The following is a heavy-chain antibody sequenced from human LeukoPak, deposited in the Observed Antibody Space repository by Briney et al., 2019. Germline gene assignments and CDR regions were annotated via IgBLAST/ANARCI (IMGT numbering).Heavy chain of an antibody. Sequence: GSLRLSCAASGFTFGSYEINWVRQAPGKGLDWVSYISGSGTTIYYADSVKGRFTISRDNDENSLYLQMNSLRADDTAVYYCARSMVRGVGFDYWGQGTLVTVS. D-gene: IGHD3-10*01. J-gene: IGHJ4*02. CDR1: GFTFGSYE. CDR2: ISGSGTTI. CDR3: ARSMVRGVGFDY. V-gene: IGHV3-48*03.